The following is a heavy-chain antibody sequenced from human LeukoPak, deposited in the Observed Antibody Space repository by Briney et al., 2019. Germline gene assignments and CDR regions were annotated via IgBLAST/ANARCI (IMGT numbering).Heavy chain of an antibody. V-gene: IGHV3-7*03. CDR3: VRDGPYYYNTSAYSDY. Sequence: QPGGSLRLSCGASGFTFSSYGMHWVRQAPGKGLEWVANINQDGSEKYFVDSVKGRFTISRDNAKISLHLQMNSLRAEDTALYYCVRDGPYYYNTSAYSDYWGQGTLVIVSS. J-gene: IGHJ4*02. CDR1: GFTFSSYG. CDR2: INQDGSEK. D-gene: IGHD3-22*01.